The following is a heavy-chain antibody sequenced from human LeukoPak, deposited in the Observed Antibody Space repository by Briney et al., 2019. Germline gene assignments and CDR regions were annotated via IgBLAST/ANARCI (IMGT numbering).Heavy chain of an antibody. CDR1: GFTFSNAW. D-gene: IGHD5-18*01. J-gene: IGHJ4*02. V-gene: IGHV3-15*01. CDR3: TTDGIQLWHDY. Sequence: GGSLRLSCAASGFTFSNAWMSWVRQAPGKGLEWVGRIKSKTDGRTTDYAAPVKGRFTISRDDSKNTLYLQMNSLKTEDTAVYYCTTDGIQLWHDYWGQGTLVTVSS. CDR2: IKSKTDGRTT.